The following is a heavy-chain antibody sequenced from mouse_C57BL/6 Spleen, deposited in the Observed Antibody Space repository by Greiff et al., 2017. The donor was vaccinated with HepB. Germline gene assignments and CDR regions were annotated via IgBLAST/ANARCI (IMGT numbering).Heavy chain of an antibody. J-gene: IGHJ3*01. CDR3: AGYYDGSSDPFAY. CDR2: IYPGDGDT. D-gene: IGHD1-1*01. CDR1: GYAFSSSW. V-gene: IGHV1-82*01. Sequence: VQLQQSGPELVKPGASVKISCKASGYAFSSSWMNWVKQRPGKGLEWIGRIYPGDGDTNYNGKFKGKATLTADKSSSTAYMQLSSLTSEDSAVYFCAGYYDGSSDPFAYWGQGTLVTVSA.